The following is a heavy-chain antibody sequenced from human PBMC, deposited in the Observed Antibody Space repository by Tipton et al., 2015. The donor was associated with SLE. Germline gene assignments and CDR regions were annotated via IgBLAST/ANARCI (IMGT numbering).Heavy chain of an antibody. CDR2: IYDTGAT. D-gene: IGHD3-10*01. J-gene: IGHJ5*02. V-gene: IGHV4-59*01. CDR3: ARESVGAGFDP. CDR1: GGSISSYY. Sequence: LRLSCTVSGGSISSYYWSWFRQSPGRGLEWIGHIYDTGATNYNPSLKSRVTMSVDTSKNQFSLRLTSVTPVDTSVCYCARESVGAGFDPWGQGTLVTVSP.